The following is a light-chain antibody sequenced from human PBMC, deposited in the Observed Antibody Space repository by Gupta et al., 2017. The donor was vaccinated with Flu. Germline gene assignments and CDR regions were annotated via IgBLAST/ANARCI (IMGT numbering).Light chain of an antibody. Sequence: SSELTQDPAVSVALGQTVRITCQADSLRNSYARWYKQKQGQDPGLGIEAKNSRPSGIPDRFSGARAGNTAYLTINGAQAEDEADDFCKDRDSTDNQQWVVGGGTKLTVL. J-gene: IGLJ3*02. CDR1: SLRNSY. CDR3: KDRDSTDNQQWV. CDR2: AKN. V-gene: IGLV3-19*01.